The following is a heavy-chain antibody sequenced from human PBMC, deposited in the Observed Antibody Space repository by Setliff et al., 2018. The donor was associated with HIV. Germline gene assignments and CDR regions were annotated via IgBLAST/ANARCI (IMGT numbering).Heavy chain of an antibody. V-gene: IGHV1-18*01. D-gene: IGHD1-26*01. J-gene: IGHJ6*02. CDR2: ISTHNDDT. Sequence: ASVKVSCKASGYTFTNYGFHWVRQAPGQGLEWMGWISTHNDDTDYAQKFQGRVTMTTDTSTSTAYMELRSLRSDDTAVYYCARDKWELLTSFYYYYGMDVWGQGTTVTVSS. CDR3: ARDKWELLTSFYYYYGMDV. CDR1: GYTFTNYG.